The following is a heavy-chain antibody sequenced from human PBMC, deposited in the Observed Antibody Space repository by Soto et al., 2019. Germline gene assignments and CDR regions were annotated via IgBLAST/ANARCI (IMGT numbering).Heavy chain of an antibody. CDR3: ARSYSSGWEFDY. CDR1: GFTFSNYY. V-gene: IGHV3-11*01. J-gene: IGHJ4*02. Sequence: GGSLRLSCVASGFTFSNYYMIWIRQAPGKGLEWVSYISSTGRTIYYADSVEGRFTVSRDNAQNSLSLKLNSLRVEDTAVYYCARSYSSGWEFDYWGQGTQVTVSS. CDR2: ISSTGRTI. D-gene: IGHD6-19*01.